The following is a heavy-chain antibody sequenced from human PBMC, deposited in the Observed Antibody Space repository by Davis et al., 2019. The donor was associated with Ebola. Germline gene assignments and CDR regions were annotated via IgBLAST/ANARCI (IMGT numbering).Heavy chain of an antibody. J-gene: IGHJ4*02. D-gene: IGHD3-10*01. Sequence: GESLKISCKAYGYSFDTFWTAWVRQMPGKGLEWMGIIYPFDSDAKYSPSFQGHVTISADKSINTAYLQWNSLKASDTAMYYCARLRSITRLTSFYYWGQGTLVTVSS. CDR2: IYPFDSDA. CDR1: GYSFDTFW. V-gene: IGHV5-51*01. CDR3: ARLRSITRLTSFYY.